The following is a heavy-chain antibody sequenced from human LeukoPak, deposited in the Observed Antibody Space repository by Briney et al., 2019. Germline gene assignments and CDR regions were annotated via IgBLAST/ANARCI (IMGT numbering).Heavy chain of an antibody. J-gene: IGHJ5*02. D-gene: IGHD2-2*02. CDR2: INHSGST. CDR1: GGSFSGHY. V-gene: IGHV4-34*01. CDR3: ARGSPIGFYCSSTSCYSRWFDP. Sequence: SETLSLTCAVYGGSFSGHYLSWIRQPPGKGLEWIGEINHSGSTNYNPSLKSRVTISVDTSKNQFSLKLSSVTAADTAVYYCARGSPIGFYCSSTSCYSRWFDPWGQGTLVTVSS.